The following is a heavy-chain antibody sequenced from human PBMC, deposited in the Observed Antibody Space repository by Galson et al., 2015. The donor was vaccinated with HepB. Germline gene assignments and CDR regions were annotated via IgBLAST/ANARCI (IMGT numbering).Heavy chain of an antibody. CDR1: GFTFSDYV. CDR3: VKGLGCNSTSCFFGGAFDI. CDR2: ISSNGGSA. D-gene: IGHD2-2*01. V-gene: IGHV3-64D*06. Sequence: SLRLSCAASGFTFSDYVMHWVRQAPGKGLEYVSAISSNGGSAYYADSVKGRFTISRDNSKNTLYLQMSSLRVEDTAVYYCVKGLGCNSTSCFFGGAFDIWGQGSMVTVSS. J-gene: IGHJ3*02.